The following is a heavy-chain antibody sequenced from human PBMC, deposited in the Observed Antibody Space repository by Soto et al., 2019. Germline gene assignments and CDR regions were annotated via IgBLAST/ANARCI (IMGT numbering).Heavy chain of an antibody. Sequence: PSETLSLTCTVSGGSISSSSYYWGWIRQPPGKGLEWIGSIYYSGSTYYNPSLKSRVTISVDTSKNQFSLKLSSVTAADTAVYYCARVGVVVVAATPFSYGMDVWGQGTTVTVSS. V-gene: IGHV4-39*01. J-gene: IGHJ6*02. D-gene: IGHD2-15*01. CDR3: ARVGVVVVAATPFSYGMDV. CDR1: GGSISSSSYY. CDR2: IYYSGST.